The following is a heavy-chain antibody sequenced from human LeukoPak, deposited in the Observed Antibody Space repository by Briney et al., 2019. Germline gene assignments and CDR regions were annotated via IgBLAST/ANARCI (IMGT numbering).Heavy chain of an antibody. CDR1: GVSISSHY. D-gene: IGHD5-24*01. J-gene: IGHJ6*03. CDR3: ARVFRQSKRWLHHHGNYYYYYMDV. V-gene: IGHV4-59*11. CDR2: IYYSGST. Sequence: SETLSLTCTVSGVSISSHYWSWVRQPPGKGLEWIGYIYYSGSTNYNPSLKSRVTISVDTSKNQFSLKLSSVTAADTAVYYCARVFRQSKRWLHHHGNYYYYYMDVWGKGTTVTVSS.